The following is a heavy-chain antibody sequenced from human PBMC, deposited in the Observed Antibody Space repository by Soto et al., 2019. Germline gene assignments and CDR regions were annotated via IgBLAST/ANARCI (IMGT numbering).Heavy chain of an antibody. V-gene: IGHV4-39*01. CDR3: ARHGGTTPFDF. J-gene: IGHJ4*02. CDR2: AYYSGST. CDR1: GDSIRGSNFY. Sequence: QLQLQESGPGLVKPSETLSLTCTLSGDSIRGSNFYWAWIRQPPGQELERVGTAYYSGSTYYHPSIESRVTLSVDPSKNQFSLRLSSVTASDTGTYFCARHGGTTPFDFWGQGIQVAVSS. D-gene: IGHD4-17*01.